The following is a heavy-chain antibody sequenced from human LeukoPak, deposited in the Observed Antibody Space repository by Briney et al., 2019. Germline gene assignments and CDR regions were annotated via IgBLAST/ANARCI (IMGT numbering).Heavy chain of an antibody. V-gene: IGHV3-53*01. CDR2: IYSAGAT. Sequence: GGSLRLSCAASGFTFSSYAMHWVRQAPGKGLEWVSSIYSAGATHYAESVKGRFTISRDNSKNTLYLQMNSLRAEDMAVYYCARIEWERLGRAFDIWGQGTMVTVSS. J-gene: IGHJ3*02. CDR1: GFTFSSYA. CDR3: ARIEWERLGRAFDI. D-gene: IGHD1-26*01.